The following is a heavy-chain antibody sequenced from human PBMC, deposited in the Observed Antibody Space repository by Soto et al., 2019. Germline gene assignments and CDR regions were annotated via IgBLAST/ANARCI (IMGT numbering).Heavy chain of an antibody. Sequence: SETLSLTCTVSGGSISSGDYYWSWIRQPPGKGLEWIGYIYYSGSTYYNPSLKSRVTISVDTSKNQFSLKLSSVTAADTAVYYCAREGGNWNDGGFDYWGQGTLVTVSS. CDR1: GGSISSGDYY. J-gene: IGHJ4*02. V-gene: IGHV4-30-4*01. CDR3: AREGGNWNDGGFDY. CDR2: IYYSGST. D-gene: IGHD1-1*01.